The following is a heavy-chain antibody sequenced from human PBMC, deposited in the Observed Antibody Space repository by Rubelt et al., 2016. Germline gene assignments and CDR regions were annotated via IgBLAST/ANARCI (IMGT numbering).Heavy chain of an antibody. J-gene: IGHJ5*02. Sequence: QVQLVQSGTEVKKPGASVKVSCKASGYSFTSYDINWVRQATGQGHEWMGWMNPNSGNTGHAQKFQGRSTMTRNIALPTALMELSSLRSDDTAVYFCARGPDIISFDPGGQRSLVTVAS. CDR1: GYSFTSYD. V-gene: IGHV1-8*01. CDR3: ARGPDIISFDP. CDR2: MNPNSGNT.